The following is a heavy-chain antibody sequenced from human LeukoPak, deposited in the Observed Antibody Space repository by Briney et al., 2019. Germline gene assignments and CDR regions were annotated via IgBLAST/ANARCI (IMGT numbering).Heavy chain of an antibody. J-gene: IGHJ4*01. CDR2: IYPGDSDT. D-gene: IGHD2-15*01. Sequence: GESLKISCKGSGYSFTSYWIGWVRQMPGKGLEWMGIIYPGDSDTRYSPSFQGQVTISADKSISTAYLQWSSLKASDTAMYYCARPDGYCSGGSCYYGGKHARDAFDIWGQGTLVTVSS. CDR3: ARPDGYCSGGSCYYGGKHARDAFDI. V-gene: IGHV5-51*01. CDR1: GYSFTSYW.